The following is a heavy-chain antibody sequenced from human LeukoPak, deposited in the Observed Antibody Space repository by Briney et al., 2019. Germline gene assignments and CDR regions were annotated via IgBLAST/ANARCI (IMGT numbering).Heavy chain of an antibody. CDR3: ATRDYFDSRGYFGY. J-gene: IGHJ4*02. CDR1: GYTFTNYA. Sequence: ASVKVSCTASGYTFTNYAISWVRQAPGQGLEWMGWISAYNGNTKYAQKVQGRVTMTTDTSTSTAYMELRSLRSDDTAVYYCATRDYFDSRGYFGYWGQGTLVTVSS. V-gene: IGHV1-18*01. D-gene: IGHD3-22*01. CDR2: ISAYNGNT.